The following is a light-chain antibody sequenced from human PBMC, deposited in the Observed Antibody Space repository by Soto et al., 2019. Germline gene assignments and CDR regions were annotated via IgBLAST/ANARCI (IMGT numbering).Light chain of an antibody. J-gene: IGKJ5*01. CDR2: GAS. Sequence: EIVMTQSPATLSVSPRDTVTLSCRASQSVRNNLAWYQQKPGQAPRLLIYGASTRATGIPARFSGSGSGTDFTLTISSLQSEDFALYYCQQYNNWPPITFGQGTRLEIK. CDR1: QSVRNN. CDR3: QQYNNWPPIT. V-gene: IGKV3-15*01.